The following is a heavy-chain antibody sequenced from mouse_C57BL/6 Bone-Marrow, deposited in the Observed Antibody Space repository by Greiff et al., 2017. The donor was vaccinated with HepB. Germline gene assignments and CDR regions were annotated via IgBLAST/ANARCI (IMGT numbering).Heavy chain of an antibody. CDR2: ISYDGSN. V-gene: IGHV3-6*01. Sequence: EVQLLESGPGLVKPSQSLSLTCSVTGYSITSGYYWNWIRQFPGNKLEWMGYISYDGSNNYNPSLKNRISITRDTSKNQFFLKLNSVTTEDTATYYCARRSYYGSSYAMDYWGQGTSVTVSS. CDR1: GYSITSGYY. J-gene: IGHJ4*01. D-gene: IGHD1-1*01. CDR3: ARRSYYGSSYAMDY.